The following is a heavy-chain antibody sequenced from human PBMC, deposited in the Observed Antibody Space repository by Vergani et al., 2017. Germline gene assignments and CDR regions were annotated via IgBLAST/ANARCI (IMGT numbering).Heavy chain of an antibody. Sequence: QVQLVQSGAEVKKPGASVKVSCKASGYTFTSYYMHWVRQAPGQGLEWMGIINPSGGSTSYAQKFQGRVTMTRDTSTSTVYMELSSLRSEDTAVYYCASVDFDCSSTSCYWGYWGQGTLVTVSS. CDR3: ASVDFDCSSTSCYWGY. D-gene: IGHD2-2*01. V-gene: IGHV1-46*01. CDR1: GYTFTSYY. J-gene: IGHJ4*02. CDR2: INPSGGST.